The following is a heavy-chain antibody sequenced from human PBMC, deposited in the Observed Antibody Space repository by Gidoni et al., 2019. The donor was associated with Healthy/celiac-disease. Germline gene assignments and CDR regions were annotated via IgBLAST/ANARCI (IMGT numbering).Heavy chain of an antibody. Sequence: TNYNPSLKSRVTISVDTSKNQFSLKLSSVTAADTAVYYCARTLAYCGGDCYPYDWGQGTLVTVSS. D-gene: IGHD2-21*02. V-gene: IGHV4-34*01. J-gene: IGHJ4*02. CDR2: T. CDR3: ARTLAYCGGDCYPYD.